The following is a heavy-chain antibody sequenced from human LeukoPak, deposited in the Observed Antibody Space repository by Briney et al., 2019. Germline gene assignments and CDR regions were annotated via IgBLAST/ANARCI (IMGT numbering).Heavy chain of an antibody. CDR1: GTSMNNYW. CDR2: IYYTGNT. J-gene: IGHJ6*03. CDR3: ARRPYYYDTSNPAYYYYMDV. D-gene: IGHD3-22*01. V-gene: IGHV4-59*08. Sequence: SETLSLTCNVSGTSMNNYWWSWIRQPPGTGLEWIGNIYYTGNTNYNPSLKSRVSISVDTSKSQFSLTLRSVSAADTAVYYSARRPYYYDTSNPAYYYYMDVWGKGTTVTVSS.